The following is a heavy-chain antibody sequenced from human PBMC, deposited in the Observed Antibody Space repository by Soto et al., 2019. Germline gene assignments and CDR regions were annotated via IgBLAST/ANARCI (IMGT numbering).Heavy chain of an antibody. CDR3: AREGGGGIAVAGNDY. V-gene: IGHV4-31*03. CDR1: GGSISSGGYY. D-gene: IGHD6-19*01. Sequence: QVQLQESGPGLVKPSQTLSLTCTVSGGSISSGGYYWSWIRQHPAKGLEWIGYIYYSGSTYYNPSLKSRVTISVDTSKNQFSLKLSSVTAADTAVYYCAREGGGGIAVAGNDYWGQGTLVTVSS. J-gene: IGHJ4*02. CDR2: IYYSGST.